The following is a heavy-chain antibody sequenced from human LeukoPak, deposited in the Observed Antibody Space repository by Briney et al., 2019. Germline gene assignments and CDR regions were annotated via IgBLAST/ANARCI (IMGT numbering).Heavy chain of an antibody. D-gene: IGHD6-19*01. CDR3: ARDRVAVF. J-gene: IGHJ4*02. Sequence: GGSLRLSCAASGFTVSSNYMSWVRQAPGKGLERVSVIYSCGSTYYADSVKGRFTISRDNSKNTLYLQINSLRAEDTAVDYFARDRVAVFWGQGTLVTVSS. CDR1: GFTVSSNY. CDR2: IYSCGST. V-gene: IGHV3-53*01.